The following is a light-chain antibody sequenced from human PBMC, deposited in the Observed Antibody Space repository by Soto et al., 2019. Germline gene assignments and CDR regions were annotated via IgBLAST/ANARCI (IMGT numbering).Light chain of an antibody. CDR3: MQAQQTRGTPT. CDR2: LGS. V-gene: IGKV2-28*01. J-gene: IGKJ4*01. Sequence: DIVMTQSPLTLPVTPGEPASISCRSSQSILHSNGYNYLDWYLQEPGQSPQLLVFLGSTRASGVPERFSGSGSGTDFTLKISRVEAEDVGVYYCMQAQQTRGTPTFGGGTKVEIK. CDR1: QSILHSNGYNY.